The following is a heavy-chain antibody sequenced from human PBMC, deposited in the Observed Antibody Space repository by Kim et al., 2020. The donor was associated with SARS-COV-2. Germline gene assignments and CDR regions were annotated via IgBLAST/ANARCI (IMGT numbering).Heavy chain of an antibody. CDR3: ARDYYYGSNQQFDY. D-gene: IGHD3-10*01. J-gene: IGHJ4*02. V-gene: IGHV3-7*01. Sequence: VDSVKGRFTISRDNAKNSLYLQMNSLRAEDTAVYYCARDYYYGSNQQFDYWGQGTLVTVSS.